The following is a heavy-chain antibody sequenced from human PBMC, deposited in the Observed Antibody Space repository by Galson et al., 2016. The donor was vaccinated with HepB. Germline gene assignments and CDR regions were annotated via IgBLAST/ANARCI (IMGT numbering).Heavy chain of an antibody. D-gene: IGHD1-7*01. CDR3: ARKELYYYYYGMDV. Sequence: SLRLSCAASGFTFSGYGIHWVRQAPGKGLEWVALIWYDGSTKYYADSVEGRFTISRDNSKNTLYLQMNSLRAEDTAVYYCARKELYYYYYGMDVWGQGTTVTVSS. CDR2: IWYDGSTK. J-gene: IGHJ6*02. CDR1: GFTFSGYG. V-gene: IGHV3-33*01.